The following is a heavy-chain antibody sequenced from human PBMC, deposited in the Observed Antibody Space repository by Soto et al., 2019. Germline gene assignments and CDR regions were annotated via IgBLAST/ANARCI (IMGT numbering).Heavy chain of an antibody. CDR3: TKVVRGVSNWFAT. Sequence: QVQLQESGPGLVRPSQTLSLSCTDSGGSISNSANHWSWIRQHPGEGLEWIGYIYYSGGTYYSPSLKGRVTMSIDASKNPCSLKLSTGTAAETAVYYCTKVVRGVSNWFATWGKGTLVTVSS. J-gene: IGHJ5*02. CDR1: GGSISNSANH. D-gene: IGHD3-10*01. CDR2: IYYSGGT. V-gene: IGHV4-31*03.